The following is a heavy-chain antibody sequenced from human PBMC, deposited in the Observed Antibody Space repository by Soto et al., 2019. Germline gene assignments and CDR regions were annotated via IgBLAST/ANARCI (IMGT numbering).Heavy chain of an antibody. V-gene: IGHV1-3*01. D-gene: IGHD6-13*01. Sequence: ASVKVSCKASGYTFTSYAMHWVRQAPGQRLEWMGWINAGNGNTKYSQKFQGRVTMTRDTSTSTAYMELRSLRSDDTAVYYCARESSSSCHDYWGKGTLVTVSS. CDR1: GYTFTSYA. CDR3: ARESSSSCHDY. CDR2: INAGNGNT. J-gene: IGHJ4*02.